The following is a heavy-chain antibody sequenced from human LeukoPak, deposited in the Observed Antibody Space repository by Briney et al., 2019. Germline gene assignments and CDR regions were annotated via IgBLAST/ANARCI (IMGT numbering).Heavy chain of an antibody. J-gene: IGHJ4*02. CDR2: ISSSSTYI. V-gene: IGHV3-21*01. CDR3: ARTRITVTTRSWDY. CDR1: GFTFSTYN. D-gene: IGHD4-17*01. Sequence: PGGSLRLSCATSGFTFSTYNMNWVRQAPGKGLEWVSSISSSSTYIYYVDSVKGRFTISRDNAKNSLYLQINRLRAEDTAVYYCARTRITVTTRSWDYWGQGTLVTVSS.